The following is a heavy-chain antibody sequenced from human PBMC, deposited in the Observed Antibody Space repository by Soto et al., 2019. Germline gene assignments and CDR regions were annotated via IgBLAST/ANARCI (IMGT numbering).Heavy chain of an antibody. V-gene: IGHV3-23*01. CDR2: ISGSGGST. CDR1: GFTFSSYA. J-gene: IGHJ3*02. D-gene: IGHD3-10*01. CDR3: AKDRLLWFGEIADDAFDI. Sequence: VQLLESGGGLVQPGGSLRLSCAASGFTFSSYAMSWVRQAPGKGLEWVSAISGSGGSTYYADSVKGRFTISRDNSKNTLYLQMNSLRAEDTAVYYCAKDRLLWFGEIADDAFDIWGQGTMVTVSS.